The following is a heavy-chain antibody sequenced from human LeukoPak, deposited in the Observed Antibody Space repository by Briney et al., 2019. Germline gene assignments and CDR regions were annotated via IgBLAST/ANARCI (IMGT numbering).Heavy chain of an antibody. J-gene: IGHJ4*02. CDR1: GYTFTSYG. Sequence: GASVKVSCKASGYTFTSYGISWVRQAPGQGLEWMGWISAYNGNTNYAQKLQGRVTMTTDTSTSTAYMELRSLRSDDAAVYYCARDLCSSTSCLXXDYWXQGTLVTVSS. CDR2: ISAYNGNT. D-gene: IGHD2-2*01. CDR3: ARDLCSSTSCLXXDY. V-gene: IGHV1-18*01.